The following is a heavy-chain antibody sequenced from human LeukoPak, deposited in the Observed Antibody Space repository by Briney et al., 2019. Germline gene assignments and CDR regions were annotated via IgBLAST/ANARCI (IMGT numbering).Heavy chain of an antibody. CDR1: GFTFSSYS. CDR3: ARGPGNYYYYYMDV. D-gene: IGHD1-26*01. Sequence: PGGSLRLSCAASGFTFSSYSMNWVRQAPGKGLEWVSSISSSSSYIYYADSVKGRFTISRDNAKNSLYLQMNSLRAEDTAVYYCARGPGNYYYYYMDVWGKGTTVTISS. J-gene: IGHJ6*03. V-gene: IGHV3-21*01. CDR2: ISSSSSYI.